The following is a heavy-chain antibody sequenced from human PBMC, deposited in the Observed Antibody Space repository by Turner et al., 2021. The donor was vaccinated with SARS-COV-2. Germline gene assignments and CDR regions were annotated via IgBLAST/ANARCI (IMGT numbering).Heavy chain of an antibody. CDR1: GYTFTRYG. Sequence: QVQLVQSGAEVKKPGASVKVSFKASGYTFTRYGISWVRQAPGQGLEWMGWISPYNGNTNYAQKLQGRVTMTTDTSTSTAYMELRSLRSDDTAVYYCATNHCSSTSCYSTHYGMDVWGQGTTVTVSS. D-gene: IGHD2-2*02. CDR3: ATNHCSSTSCYSTHYGMDV. CDR2: ISPYNGNT. J-gene: IGHJ6*02. V-gene: IGHV1-18*01.